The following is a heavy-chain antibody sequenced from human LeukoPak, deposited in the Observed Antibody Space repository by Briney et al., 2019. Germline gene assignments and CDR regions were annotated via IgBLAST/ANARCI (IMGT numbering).Heavy chain of an antibody. Sequence: GGSLRLSCAASGFTFSSYAMSWVRQAPGKGLEWVSAISGSGGSTYYADSVKGRFTISRDNSKNTLYLQMNSLRAEDTAVYYCAKDQRYSSGWYEFDYWGQGTLVTVSS. V-gene: IGHV3-23*01. CDR2: ISGSGGST. D-gene: IGHD6-19*01. CDR3: AKDQRYSSGWYEFDY. CDR1: GFTFSSYA. J-gene: IGHJ4*02.